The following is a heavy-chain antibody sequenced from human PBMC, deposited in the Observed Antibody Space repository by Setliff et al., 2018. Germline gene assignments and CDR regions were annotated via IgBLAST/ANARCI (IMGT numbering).Heavy chain of an antibody. CDR3: ARDRSAYSYGLDV. J-gene: IGHJ6*02. D-gene: IGHD2-15*01. Sequence: SETLSLTCTVSGGSISPYFWSWVRQPPGKGLEWIGYVYHNGNTNFNPSLKSRVTMSVDTSKNQFALHLKSVTAADKAVYYCARDRSAYSYGLDVWGQGTTVTVSS. V-gene: IGHV4-59*01. CDR1: GGSISPYF. CDR2: VYHNGNT.